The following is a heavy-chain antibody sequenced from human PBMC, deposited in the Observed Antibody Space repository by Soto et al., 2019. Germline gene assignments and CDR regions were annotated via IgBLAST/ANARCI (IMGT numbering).Heavy chain of an antibody. CDR3: ARDYYYYGSGSYHPFLS. Sequence: QVQLVESGGGVVQPGRSLRLSCAASGFTFSSYGMHWVRQAPGKGLEWVAVIWYDGSNKYYADSVKGRFTISRDKSKNTLYLQMNSLRAEDTAVYYCARDYYYYGSGSYHPFLSWGQGTLVTVSS. CDR1: GFTFSSYG. V-gene: IGHV3-33*01. D-gene: IGHD3-10*01. CDR2: IWYDGSNK. J-gene: IGHJ4*02.